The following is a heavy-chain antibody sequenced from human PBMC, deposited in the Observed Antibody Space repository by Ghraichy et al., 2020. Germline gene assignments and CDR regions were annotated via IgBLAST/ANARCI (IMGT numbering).Heavy chain of an antibody. Sequence: SETLSLTCAVSGGSISSGGYSWSWIRQPPGKGLEWIGYIYHSGSTYYNPSLKSRVTISVDRSKNQFSLKLSSVTAADTAVYYCARASDTAMVQLYWYFDLWGRGTLVTVSS. J-gene: IGHJ2*01. CDR1: GGSISSGGYS. CDR3: ARASDTAMVQLYWYFDL. D-gene: IGHD5-18*01. V-gene: IGHV4-30-2*01. CDR2: IYHSGST.